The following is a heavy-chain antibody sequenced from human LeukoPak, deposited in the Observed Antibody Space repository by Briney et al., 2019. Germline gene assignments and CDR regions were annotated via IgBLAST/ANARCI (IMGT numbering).Heavy chain of an antibody. J-gene: IGHJ4*02. CDR2: IIPIFGTA. CDR1: GYTFTSYG. Sequence: GASVKVSCKASGYTFTSYGISWVRQAPGQGLEWMGGIIPIFGTANYAQKFQGRVTITADESTSTAYMELSSLRSEDTAVYYCAISLPGYSSGWYPYYFDYWGQGTLVTVSS. CDR3: AISLPGYSSGWYPYYFDY. D-gene: IGHD6-19*01. V-gene: IGHV1-69*13.